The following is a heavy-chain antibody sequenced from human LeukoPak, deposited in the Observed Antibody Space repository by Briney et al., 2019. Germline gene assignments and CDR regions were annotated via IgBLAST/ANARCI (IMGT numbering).Heavy chain of an antibody. CDR3: ARDRGYFY. CDR1: GFTFSSYT. Sequence: GGSLRLSCAASGFTFSSYTMHWVRQAPGKGLEWVSSISSSSSYIYYAVSVKGRFTISRDNAKNSLYLQMNSLRAEDPAVYYCARDRGYFYWGQGTLVTVTS. J-gene: IGHJ4*02. CDR2: ISSSSSYI. D-gene: IGHD3-9*01. V-gene: IGHV3-21*01.